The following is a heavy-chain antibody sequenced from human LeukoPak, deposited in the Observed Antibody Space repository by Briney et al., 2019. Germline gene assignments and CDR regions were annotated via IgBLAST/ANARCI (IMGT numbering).Heavy chain of an antibody. J-gene: IGHJ4*02. V-gene: IGHV5-10-1*01. CDR2: VDPRDTNT. CDR3: ARGGWLDDY. Sequence: GESLKISCRVCGYSFSSYWISWVRHMPGKGLERMGGVDPRDTNTKPSPAFQGHVTFSADTSISTDFLQWSSLEASDTAIYYCARGGWLDDYWGQGTLVTVSS. CDR1: GYSFSSYW. D-gene: IGHD6-19*01.